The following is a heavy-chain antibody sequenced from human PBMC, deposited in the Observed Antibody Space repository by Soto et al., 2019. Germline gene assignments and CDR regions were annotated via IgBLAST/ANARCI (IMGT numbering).Heavy chain of an antibody. CDR1: GFTFSSYA. CDR2: ISGSGGST. D-gene: IGHD3-22*01. J-gene: IGHJ4*02. V-gene: IGHV3-23*01. CDR3: AKGALSYYYDSSGYYLDY. Sequence: EVQLLESGGGLVQPGGSLRLSCAASGFTFSSYAMSWVRQAPGKGLEWVSAISGSGGSTYYADSVKGRFTISRDNSKNTLYLQMNSLRSEDTAVYYCAKGALSYYYDSSGYYLDYWGQGTLVTVSS.